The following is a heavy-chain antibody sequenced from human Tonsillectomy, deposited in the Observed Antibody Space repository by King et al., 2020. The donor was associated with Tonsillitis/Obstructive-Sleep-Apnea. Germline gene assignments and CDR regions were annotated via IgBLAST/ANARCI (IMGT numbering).Heavy chain of an antibody. CDR3: AKERRSSSHANYYFDY. J-gene: IGHJ4*02. CDR2: ISFDGRNS. V-gene: IGHV3-30*18. D-gene: IGHD6-6*01. CDR1: GFTFSTYG. Sequence: VQLVESGGGVVQPGRSLRLSCAASGFTFSTYGMHWVRQAPGKGLEWVALISFDGRNSYYADSVKGRFTISRDNSKNTLYLQMSSLRAEDTALYYCAKERRSSSHANYYFDYWGQGTLVTVSS.